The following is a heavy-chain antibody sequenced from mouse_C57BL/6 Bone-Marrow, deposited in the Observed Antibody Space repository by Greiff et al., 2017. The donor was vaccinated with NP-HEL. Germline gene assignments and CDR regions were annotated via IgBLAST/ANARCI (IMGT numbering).Heavy chain of an antibody. Sequence: VKLMESGPELVKPGASVKISCKASGYSFTSYYIHWVKQRPGQGLEWIGWIYPGSGNTKYNEKFKGKATLTADTSSSTAYMQLSSLTSEDSAVYYCARWGDFDYGGQGTTLTVSS. J-gene: IGHJ2*01. CDR2: IYPGSGNT. CDR1: GYSFTSYY. V-gene: IGHV1-66*01. CDR3: ARWGDFDY.